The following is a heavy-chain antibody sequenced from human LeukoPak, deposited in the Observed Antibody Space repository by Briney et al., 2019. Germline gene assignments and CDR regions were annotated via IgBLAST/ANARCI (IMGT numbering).Heavy chain of an antibody. CDR3: ANSGYKNLDY. CDR1: GFTFSSYW. J-gene: IGHJ4*02. Sequence: PGGSLRLSCAVSGFTFSSYWMSWVRQAPGKGLEWVANMKPDGSEKYYVDSVKGRFTISRDSSKNSLYLQMNSLRAEDTAVYYCANSGYKNLDYWGQGTLVTVSS. D-gene: IGHD3-22*01. CDR2: MKPDGSEK. V-gene: IGHV3-7*01.